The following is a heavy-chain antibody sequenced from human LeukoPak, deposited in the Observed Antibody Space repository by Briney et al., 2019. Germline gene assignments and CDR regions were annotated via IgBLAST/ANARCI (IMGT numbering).Heavy chain of an antibody. V-gene: IGHV4-59*02. D-gene: IGHD3-10*01. CDR2: IYYSGST. J-gene: IGHJ3*02. CDR1: GGSVRTYY. Sequence: SETLSLTCTVSGGSVRTYYWSWIRQPPGKGLEWIGYIYYSGSTNYNPSLKSRVTISVDTSKNQFSLKLSSVTAADTAVYYCAREPRGYAFDIWGQGTMVTVSS. CDR3: AREPRGYAFDI.